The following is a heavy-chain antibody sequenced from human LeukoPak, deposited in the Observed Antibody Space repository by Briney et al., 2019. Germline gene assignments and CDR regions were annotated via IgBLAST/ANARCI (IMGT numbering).Heavy chain of an antibody. CDR3: AREQQLGSFDAFDI. CDR2: IKSKTDGGTT. D-gene: IGHD6-13*01. CDR1: GITFSNAW. V-gene: IGHV3-15*01. J-gene: IGHJ3*02. Sequence: GGSLRLSCAASGITFSNAWMSWVRQAPGKGLEWVGRIKSKTDGGTTDYAAPVKGRFTISRDNAKNSLYLQMNSLRVEDTAVYYCAREQQLGSFDAFDIWGQGTMVTVSS.